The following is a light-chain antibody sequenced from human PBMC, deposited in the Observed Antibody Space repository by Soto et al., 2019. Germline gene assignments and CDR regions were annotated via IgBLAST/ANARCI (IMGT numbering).Light chain of an antibody. J-gene: IGKJ4*01. Sequence: DIQMTQSPSSVSASVGDRTTITCRASQSIGSSLVWYQQKPGKAPTLLISDASTLQSGVPSRFIGGGSGTDFTLTLTKLEPEDSATYYCQQADSLPLTFGGGTKVEI. V-gene: IGKV1-12*01. CDR3: QQADSLPLT. CDR1: QSIGSS. CDR2: DAS.